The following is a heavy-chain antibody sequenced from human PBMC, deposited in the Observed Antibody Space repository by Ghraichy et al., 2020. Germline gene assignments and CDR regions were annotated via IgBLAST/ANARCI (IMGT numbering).Heavy chain of an antibody. CDR2: IYYSGST. Sequence: TLSLTCTVSGGSISSGGYYWSWIRQHPGKGLEWIGYIYYSGSTYYNPSLKSRVTISVDTSKNQFSLKLSSVTAADTAVYYCARVVVATYGLDYWGQGTLVTVSS. CDR3: ARVVVATYGLDY. V-gene: IGHV4-31*03. D-gene: IGHD2-21*01. J-gene: IGHJ4*02. CDR1: GGSISSGGYY.